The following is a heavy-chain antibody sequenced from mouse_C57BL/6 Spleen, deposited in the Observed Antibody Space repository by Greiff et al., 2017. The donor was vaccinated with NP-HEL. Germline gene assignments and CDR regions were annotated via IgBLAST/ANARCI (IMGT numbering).Heavy chain of an antibody. CDR1: GYAFSSYW. D-gene: IGHD2-4*01. Sequence: QVQLQQSGAELVKPGASVKISCKASGYAFSSYWMNWVKQRPGKGLEWIGQIYPGDGDTNYNGKFKGKATLTADKSSSTAYMQLSSLTSEDSAVYFCARRGYYDYSWFAYWGQGTLVTVSA. CDR3: ARRGYYDYSWFAY. CDR2: IYPGDGDT. J-gene: IGHJ3*01. V-gene: IGHV1-80*01.